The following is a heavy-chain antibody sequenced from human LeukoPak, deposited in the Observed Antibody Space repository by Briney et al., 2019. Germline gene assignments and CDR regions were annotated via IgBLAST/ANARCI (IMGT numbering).Heavy chain of an antibody. CDR2: IYTSGST. CDR1: GGSISSYY. J-gene: IGHJ6*03. V-gene: IGHV4-4*07. D-gene: IGHD2-2*01. CDR3: ARRRAIPAANAHYYYYMDV. Sequence: SETLSLTCTVSGGSISSYYWSWIRQPAGKGLEWIGRIYTSGSTYYNPSLKSRVTISVDTSKNQFSLKLSSVTAADTAVYYCARRRAIPAANAHYYYYMDVWGKGTTVTVSS.